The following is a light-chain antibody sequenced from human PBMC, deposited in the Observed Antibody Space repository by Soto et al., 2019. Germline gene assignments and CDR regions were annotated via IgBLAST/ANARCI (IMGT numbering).Light chain of an antibody. Sequence: QSVLTQPPSVSGTPGQRVTISCSGSSSNIGSDHVNWYQQLPGTAPKLLIYKNNLRPSGVPDRFSGSKSGTSASLAISGLRSEDEADYYCAAWDGSLSGGVFGGGTKVTVL. CDR3: AAWDGSLSGGV. V-gene: IGLV1-47*01. CDR2: KNN. J-gene: IGLJ3*02. CDR1: SSNIGSDH.